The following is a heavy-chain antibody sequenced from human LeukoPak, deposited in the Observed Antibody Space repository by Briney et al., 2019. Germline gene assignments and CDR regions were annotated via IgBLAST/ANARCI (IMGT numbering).Heavy chain of an antibody. Sequence: GGSLRLSCSASGFTVSSNYMSWVRQAPGKALERVAFLYSGGSTYHAHSVKGRFTIPRDNPKNPLYLQMNSLRAEDTAVYFCAKRGVVIRVILVGFHKEAYYFDSWGQGALVTVSS. CDR3: AKRGVVIRVILVGFHKEAYYFDS. D-gene: IGHD3-22*01. J-gene: IGHJ4*02. CDR1: GFTVSSNY. V-gene: IGHV3-53*01. CDR2: LYSGGST.